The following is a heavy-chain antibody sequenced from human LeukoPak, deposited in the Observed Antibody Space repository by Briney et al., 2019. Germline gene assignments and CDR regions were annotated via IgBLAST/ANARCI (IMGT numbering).Heavy chain of an antibody. J-gene: IGHJ6*03. CDR3: ARDGIGEYDFWSGYYHYYMDV. CDR1: GGSISSYY. V-gene: IGHV4-59*01. Sequence: SETLSLTCTVSGGSISSYYWSWIRQPPGKGLEWIGYIYYSGSTNYNPSLKSRVTISVDTSKNQFSLKLSSVTAADTAVYYCARDGIGEYDFWSGYYHYYMDVWGKGTTVTVSS. CDR2: IYYSGST. D-gene: IGHD3-3*01.